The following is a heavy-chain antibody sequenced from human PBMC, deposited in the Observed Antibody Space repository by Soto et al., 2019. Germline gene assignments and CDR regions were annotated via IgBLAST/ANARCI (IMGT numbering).Heavy chain of an antibody. V-gene: IGHV4-59*01. CDR1: GDSIRSSY. J-gene: IGHJ4*02. D-gene: IGHD6-13*01. Sequence: ASETLSLTCIVSGDSIRSSYWSWVRQPPGRGLEWIGYVYHSGTTNSNPSLKSRVTISADTSKNLFSLKLISVTPADTAVYFCARDMSGGSSWYEFDSWGPGTLVTVSS. CDR2: VYHSGTT. CDR3: ARDMSGGSSWYEFDS.